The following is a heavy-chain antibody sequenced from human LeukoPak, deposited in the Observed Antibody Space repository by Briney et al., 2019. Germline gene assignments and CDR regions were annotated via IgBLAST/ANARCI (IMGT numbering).Heavy chain of an antibody. CDR1: GYTFTSYV. D-gene: IGHD2-2*02. J-gene: IGHJ4*02. Sequence: SVKVSCKASGYTFTSYVISWVRQAPGQGLEWMGWISAYNGNTNYAQKLQGRVTMTTDTSTSTAYMELRSLRSDDTAVYYCARVTPETRYCSSTSCYMNFDYWGQGTLVTVSS. CDR3: ARVTPETRYCSSTSCYMNFDY. V-gene: IGHV1-18*01. CDR2: ISAYNGNT.